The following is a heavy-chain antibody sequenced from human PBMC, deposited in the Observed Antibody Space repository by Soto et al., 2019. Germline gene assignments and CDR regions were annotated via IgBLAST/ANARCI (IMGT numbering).Heavy chain of an antibody. V-gene: IGHV2-5*02. CDR3: ARSLWFGELH. Sequence: QITLKESGPTLVKPTQTLTLTCSFSGFSLSTTGVGVGWIRQSPGKALEWLAIIYWDKDKRYSPSPKRRVTITKDTSKNQVVLTVTNMDPVDTGTYYCARSLWFGELHWGQGALVTVSS. D-gene: IGHD3-10*01. CDR1: GFSLSTTGVG. CDR2: IYWDKDK. J-gene: IGHJ4*02.